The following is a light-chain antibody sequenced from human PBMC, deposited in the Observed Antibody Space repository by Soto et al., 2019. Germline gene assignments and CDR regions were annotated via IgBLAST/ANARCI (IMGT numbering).Light chain of an antibody. J-gene: IGKJ1*01. CDR2: KAS. Sequence: DVQMTQSPSTLSGSVGERVTITCRASQSVSTLLAWYQQKPGKAPKLLIYKASSLESGVPSRFSGSGSGTDFTLTISSLQPDDFGTYYCQQYNRYSPWAFGQGTKVDIK. CDR1: QSVSTL. V-gene: IGKV1-5*03. CDR3: QQYNRYSPWA.